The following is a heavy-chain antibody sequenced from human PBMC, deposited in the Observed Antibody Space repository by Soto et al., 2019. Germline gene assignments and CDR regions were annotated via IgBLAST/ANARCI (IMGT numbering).Heavy chain of an antibody. D-gene: IGHD2-21*01. Sequence: QVQLVQSGAEVRKPGSSVKVSCEASGGSFISYIFTWVRQAPGQGLEWMGRSIPIQGRADYALKFQDRVTITADRYTQTVYMELRSLRPEDTALYYCAKILVFVDHAYMDVWGKGTTVTVSS. CDR3: AKILVFVDHAYMDV. CDR1: GGSFISYI. J-gene: IGHJ6*03. CDR2: SIPIQGRA. V-gene: IGHV1-69*02.